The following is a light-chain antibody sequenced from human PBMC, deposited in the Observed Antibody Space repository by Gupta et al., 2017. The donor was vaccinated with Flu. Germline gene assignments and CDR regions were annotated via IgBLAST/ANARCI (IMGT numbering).Light chain of an antibody. V-gene: IGLV2-8*01. Sequence: QSALTQPPSASGSPGQSITISCTGTSSDIGAYKYVSWHQPHAGKAPKLIIYEVTKRPSGVTGRFSGSKSGNTASLTVSGLQAEDEGDYYCSSHTVSDTFVSGTGTAVTVL. CDR2: EVT. J-gene: IGLJ1*01. CDR3: SSHTVSDTFV. CDR1: SSDIGAYKY.